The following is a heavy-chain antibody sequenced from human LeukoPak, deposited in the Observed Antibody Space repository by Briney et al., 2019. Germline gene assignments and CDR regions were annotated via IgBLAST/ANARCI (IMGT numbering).Heavy chain of an antibody. CDR2: IYYSGNT. D-gene: IGHD6-19*01. CDR1: GGSISSYY. Sequence: SETLSLTCTVSGGSISSYYWSWIRQPPGKGLEWIGYIYYSGNTNYNPSLKSRVTISVDTSKNQFSLKLSSVTAADTAVYYCARASYSSGWLPFDYWGQGTLVTVSS. J-gene: IGHJ4*02. CDR3: ARASYSSGWLPFDY. V-gene: IGHV4-59*01.